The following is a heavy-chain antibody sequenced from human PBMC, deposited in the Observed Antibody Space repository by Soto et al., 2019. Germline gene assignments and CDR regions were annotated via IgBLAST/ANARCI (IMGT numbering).Heavy chain of an antibody. CDR1: GYTFTSYG. J-gene: IGHJ6*02. Sequence: ASVKVSCKASGYTFTSYGISWVRQAPGQGLEWMGWISAYNGNTNYAQKLQGRVTMTTDTSTSTAYMELRSLRSDDTAVYYCAREVAGTNYYYGMDVWGQGTTVPSP. V-gene: IGHV1-18*01. CDR3: AREVAGTNYYYGMDV. D-gene: IGHD6-19*01. CDR2: ISAYNGNT.